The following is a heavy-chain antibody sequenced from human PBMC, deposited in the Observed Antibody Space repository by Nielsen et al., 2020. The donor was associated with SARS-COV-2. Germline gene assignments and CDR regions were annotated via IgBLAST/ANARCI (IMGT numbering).Heavy chain of an antibody. CDR1: GYTFTSYY. CDR2: INPSGGST. Sequence: ASVKVSCKASGYTFTSYYMHWVRQAPGQGLEWMGIINPSGGSTSYAQKFQGRVTMTRDTSTSTAYMELRSLRSDDTAVYYCARDGYYYDSSGYYDLWDYWGQGTLVTVSS. J-gene: IGHJ4*02. V-gene: IGHV1-46*01. CDR3: ARDGYYYDSSGYYDLWDY. D-gene: IGHD3-22*01.